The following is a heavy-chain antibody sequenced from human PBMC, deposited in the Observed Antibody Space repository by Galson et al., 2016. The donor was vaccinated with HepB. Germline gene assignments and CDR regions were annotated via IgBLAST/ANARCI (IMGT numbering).Heavy chain of an antibody. J-gene: IGHJ4*02. CDR1: GFNFSSHT. Sequence: SLRLSCAASGFNFSSHTMNWVRQAPGKGLEWVSSITSGSSYIYYADSVKGRFTISRDNAKNSLYLQMNSLRAEDTAVYFCARHPDYFHCWGQGTLVTVSS. CDR3: ARHPDYFHC. CDR2: ITSGSSYI. V-gene: IGHV3-21*01.